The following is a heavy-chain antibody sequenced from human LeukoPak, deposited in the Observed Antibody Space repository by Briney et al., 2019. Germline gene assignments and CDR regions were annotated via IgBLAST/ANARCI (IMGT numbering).Heavy chain of an antibody. Sequence: SETLSLTCTISGASISTGGFYWTWLRQPPGEGLEWIGYIYSTGSVDYNASLKSRLTISLDTSKNRFSLKLNSVTAADTAVYYCASDLSYYFGSQTSTLDVWGQGTAVTVSS. D-gene: IGHD3-10*01. J-gene: IGHJ6*02. CDR2: IYSTGSV. CDR3: ASDLSYYFGSQTSTLDV. CDR1: GASISTGGFY. V-gene: IGHV4-31*03.